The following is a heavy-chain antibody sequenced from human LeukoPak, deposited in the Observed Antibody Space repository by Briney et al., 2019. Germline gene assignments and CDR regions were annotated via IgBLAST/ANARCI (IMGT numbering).Heavy chain of an antibody. D-gene: IGHD2-21*01. CDR1: GGSFSGYY. V-gene: IGHV4-34*01. J-gene: IGHJ5*02. CDR2: INHSGST. CDR3: ARRSPYSRWFDP. Sequence: SETLSLTCAVYGGSFSGYYWSWIRQPPGKGLEWIGEINHSGSTNYNPSLKSRVTISVDTSKNQFSLKLSSVTAADTAVYYCARRSPYSRWFDPWGQGTLVTVSS.